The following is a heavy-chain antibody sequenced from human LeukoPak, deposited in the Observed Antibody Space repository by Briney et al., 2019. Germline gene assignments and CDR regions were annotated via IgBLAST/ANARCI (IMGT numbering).Heavy chain of an antibody. CDR3: AREGYSGSDSNL. CDR1: GGSISSYY. J-gene: IGHJ4*02. CDR2: IYHSGST. Sequence: SETLSLTCTVSGGSISSYYWSWIRQPPGKRLEWIGYIYHSGSTNYNPSLKSRLTISVDTSKNQFSLMLSSVTAADTAVYYCAREGYSGSDSNLWGQGTLVTVSS. D-gene: IGHD5-12*01. V-gene: IGHV4-59*01.